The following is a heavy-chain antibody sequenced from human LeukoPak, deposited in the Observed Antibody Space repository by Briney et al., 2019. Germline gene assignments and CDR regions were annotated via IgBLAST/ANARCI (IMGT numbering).Heavy chain of an antibody. CDR2: VYSGGVA. CDR1: GLSVSGNY. CDR3: ARESPGDPNGLDV. D-gene: IGHD7-27*01. V-gene: IGHV3-66*01. J-gene: IGHJ6*02. Sequence: GGSLRLSCAASGLSVSGNYMNWVRQAPGKGLEWGSIVYSGGVAYYSDSVKGRFMISRDYSTNTVHLHMNSLSDDDTAVYYCARESPGDPNGLDVWGQGTTVVVSS.